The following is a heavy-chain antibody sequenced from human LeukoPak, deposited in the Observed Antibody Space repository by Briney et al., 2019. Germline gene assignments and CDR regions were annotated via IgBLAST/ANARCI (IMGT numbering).Heavy chain of an antibody. V-gene: IGHV1-69*01. CDR3: ARTSRLGYCSSTSCPALGY. J-gene: IGHJ4*02. CDR1: GGTFSSYA. D-gene: IGHD2-2*01. CDR2: ITPIFGTA. Sequence: RSSVKVSCKASGGTFSSYAISWVRQAPGQGLEWMGGITPIFGTANYAQKFQGRVTITADESTSTAYMELSSLRSEDTAVYYCARTSRLGYCSSTSCPALGYWGQGTLVTVSS.